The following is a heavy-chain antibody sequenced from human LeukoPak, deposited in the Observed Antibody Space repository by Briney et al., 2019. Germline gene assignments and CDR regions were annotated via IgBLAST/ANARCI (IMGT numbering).Heavy chain of an antibody. D-gene: IGHD2-15*01. V-gene: IGHV3-23*01. CDR2: ISGSGGST. CDR3: AKLSSWYSGAGY. CDR1: GFTFSSYA. J-gene: IGHJ4*02. Sequence: GGSLRLSCAASGFTFSSYAMSWVRQAPGKGLEWVSVISGSGGSTYYADSVKGRFTISRDNSKNTLYLQMNSLRAEDTAVYYCAKLSSWYSGAGYWGQGTLVTVSS.